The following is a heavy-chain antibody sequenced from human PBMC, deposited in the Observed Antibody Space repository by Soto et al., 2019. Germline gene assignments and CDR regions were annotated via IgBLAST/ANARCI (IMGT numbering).Heavy chain of an antibody. CDR1: GFTFSSYG. J-gene: IGHJ3*02. CDR3: AKDRPGRRYSYGYDAFDI. Sequence: QVQLVESGGGVVQPGRSLRLSCAASGFTFSSYGMHWVRQAPGKGLEWVAVISYDGSNKYYADSVKGRFTISRDNSKNTLYLQMNSLRAEDTAVYYCAKDRPGRRYSYGYDAFDIWGQGTMVTVSS. D-gene: IGHD5-18*01. V-gene: IGHV3-30*18. CDR2: ISYDGSNK.